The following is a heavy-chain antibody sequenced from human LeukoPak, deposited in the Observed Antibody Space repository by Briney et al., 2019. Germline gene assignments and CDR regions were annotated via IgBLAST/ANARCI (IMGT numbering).Heavy chain of an antibody. V-gene: IGHV4-59*01. CDR1: GGSISSYY. CDR3: ARVPRSYYYYYYMDV. Sequence: PSEILSLTCTVSGGSISSYYWSWIRQPPGKGLEWIGYIYYTGSTNYNPSLKSRVTISVDTSKNQFSLNLSSVTAADTAVYYCARVPRSYYYYYYMDVWGKGTTVTVSS. CDR2: IYYTGST. J-gene: IGHJ6*03.